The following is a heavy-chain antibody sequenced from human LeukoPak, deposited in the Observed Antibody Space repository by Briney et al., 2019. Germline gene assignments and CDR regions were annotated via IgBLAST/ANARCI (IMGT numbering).Heavy chain of an antibody. CDR2: IYYSGST. Sequence: SETLSLTCTVSGGSISSYYWSWIRQPPGKGLEWIGYIYYSGSTNYNPSLKSRVTISVDTSKNQFSLKLSSVTAADTAVYYCAREVYSSPGDWFDHWGQGTLVTVSS. V-gene: IGHV4-59*01. CDR1: GGSISSYY. D-gene: IGHD6-13*01. J-gene: IGHJ5*02. CDR3: AREVYSSPGDWFDH.